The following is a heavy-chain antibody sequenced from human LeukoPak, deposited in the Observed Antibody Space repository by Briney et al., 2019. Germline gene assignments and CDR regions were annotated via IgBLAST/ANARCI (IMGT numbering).Heavy chain of an antibody. V-gene: IGHV4-4*07. CDR3: AREAGATRFYDY. D-gene: IGHD1-26*01. CDR2: ISTSCSTSQS. Sequence: SETLSLTCTVSGCSISGYYWSWIRQPAGKGLEWIGRISTSCSTSQSNHNPSLKSRITMAVDTSYKQLSLHIRAVTAASAAAYYCAREAGATRFYDYCGHGNL. CDR1: GCSISGYY. J-gene: IGHJ4*01.